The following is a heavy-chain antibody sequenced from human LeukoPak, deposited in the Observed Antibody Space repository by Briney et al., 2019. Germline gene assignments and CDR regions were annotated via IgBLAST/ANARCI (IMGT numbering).Heavy chain of an antibody. CDR3: ARYANSPYYYYAMDV. D-gene: IGHD4/OR15-4a*01. CDR1: GGSISSYY. CDR2: IYYSGST. V-gene: IGHV4-59*01. J-gene: IGHJ6*02. Sequence: SETLSLTCTVSGGSISSYYWSWIRQPPGKGLEWIGYIYYSGSTNYNPSLKSRVTISIDTSKNQFSLNLSSVTAADTAVYYCARYANSPYYYYAMDVWGQGTTVTVSS.